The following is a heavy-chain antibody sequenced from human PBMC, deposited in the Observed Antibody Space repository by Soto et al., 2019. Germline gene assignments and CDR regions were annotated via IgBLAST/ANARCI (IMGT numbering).Heavy chain of an antibody. V-gene: IGHV4-59*08. D-gene: IGHD1-26*01. Sequence: QVQLQESGPGLVKPSETLSLTCTVSGGSISTYYWTWIRQPPGTGLEWIGNIYYRGDTNYNPSLKSRVTISVDTSKNQFSLKLSSVTAADTAVYYCARRNSGTYDYWGQGTLVTVSS. CDR2: IYYRGDT. CDR1: GGSISTYY. CDR3: ARRNSGTYDY. J-gene: IGHJ4*02.